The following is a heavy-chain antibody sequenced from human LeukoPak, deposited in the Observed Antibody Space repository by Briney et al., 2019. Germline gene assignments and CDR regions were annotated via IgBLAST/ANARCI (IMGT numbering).Heavy chain of an antibody. CDR3: ARPAGVRGAHIDC. J-gene: IGHJ4*02. CDR2: INHSGST. CDR1: GGSISSGGYY. Sequence: SETLSLTCTVSGGSISSGGYYWSWIRQPPGKGLEWIGEINHSGSTNYNPSLKSRVTISVDTSKNQFSLKLSSVTAADTAVYYCARPAGVRGAHIDCWGQGTLVTVSS. V-gene: IGHV4-39*07. D-gene: IGHD3-10*01.